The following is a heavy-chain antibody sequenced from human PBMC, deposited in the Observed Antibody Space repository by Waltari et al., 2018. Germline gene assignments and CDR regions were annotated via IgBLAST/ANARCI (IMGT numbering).Heavy chain of an antibody. CDR2: IYHSGST. CDR1: GYSISSGYY. Sequence: QVQLQESGPGLVKPSETLSLTCAVSGYSISSGYYWGWIRQPPGKGLEWIGSIYHSGSTYYNPSLKSRVTISVDTSKNQFSLKLSSVTAADTAVYYCAREVAAAGTNYWGQGTLVIVSS. D-gene: IGHD6-13*01. CDR3: AREVAAAGTNY. V-gene: IGHV4-38-2*02. J-gene: IGHJ4*02.